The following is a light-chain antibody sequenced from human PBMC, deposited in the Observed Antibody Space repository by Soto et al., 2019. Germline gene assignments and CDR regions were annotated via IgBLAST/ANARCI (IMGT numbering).Light chain of an antibody. CDR1: QSISTS. CDR2: AAS. V-gene: IGKV1-39*01. J-gene: IGKJ2*01. Sequence: DIQMTQSPSPLSASVGDRVTITCRPSQSISTSLNWYQQKPGKAPKLLMYAASSLQRGVPSRFSGSGSGTDFTLTISSLQPEDFATYYCQQSYTTPYTFGQGTKVDIK. CDR3: QQSYTTPYT.